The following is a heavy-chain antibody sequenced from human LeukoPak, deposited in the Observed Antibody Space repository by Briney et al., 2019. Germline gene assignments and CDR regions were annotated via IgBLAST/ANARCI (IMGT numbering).Heavy chain of an antibody. D-gene: IGHD2/OR15-2a*01. J-gene: IGHJ4*02. CDR3: VSFYETY. V-gene: IGHV3-74*01. CDR1: GNYW. CDR2: INSDGSWT. Sequence: GGSLRLSCAASGNYWMHWVRQVPGKGLVWVSHINSDGSWTSYVDSVKGRFTISKDNAKNTVYLQMNSLRTEDTAVYYCVSFYETYWGRGTLVTVPS.